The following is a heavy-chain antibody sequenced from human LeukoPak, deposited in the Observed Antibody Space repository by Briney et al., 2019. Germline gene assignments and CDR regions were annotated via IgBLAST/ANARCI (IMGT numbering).Heavy chain of an antibody. V-gene: IGHV3-48*03. D-gene: IGHD3-3*01. Sequence: PGGSLRLSCAASGFTFSNHEMNWGRQAPGKGLEWVSYISSSGSTIYYADSVKGRFTISRDNAKNSLDLQMNSLRAEDTAVYYCARESDFWSGYYSVLDYWGQGTLVTVSS. CDR2: ISSSGSTI. CDR1: GFTFSNHE. J-gene: IGHJ4*02. CDR3: ARESDFWSGYYSVLDY.